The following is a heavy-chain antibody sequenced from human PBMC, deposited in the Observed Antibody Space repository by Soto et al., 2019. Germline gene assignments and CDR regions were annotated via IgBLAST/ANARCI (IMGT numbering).Heavy chain of an antibody. V-gene: IGHV3-21*01. D-gene: IGHD1-7*01. J-gene: IGHJ5*02. CDR1: GFTFSSYS. Sequence: PGGSLRLSCAASGFTFSSYSMNWVRQAPGKGLEWVSSISSSSSYIYYADSVKGRFTISRDNAKNSLYPQMNSLRAEDTAVYYCARLRTSWFDLWGQGTLVTVSS. CDR2: ISSSSSYI. CDR3: ARLRTSWFDL.